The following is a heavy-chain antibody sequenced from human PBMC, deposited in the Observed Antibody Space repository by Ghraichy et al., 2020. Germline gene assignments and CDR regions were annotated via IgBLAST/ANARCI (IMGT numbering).Heavy chain of an antibody. D-gene: IGHD3-3*01. V-gene: IGHV4-59*01. J-gene: IGHJ4*02. CDR2: IYYSGST. CDR3: ARGGDYDFWSGYYSGYFDY. CDR1: GGSISSYY. Sequence: SETLSLTCTVSGGSISSYYWSWIRQPPGKGLEWIGYIYYSGSTNYNPSLKSRVTISVDTSKNQFSLKLSSVTAADTAVYYCARGGDYDFWSGYYSGYFDYWGQGTLVTVSS.